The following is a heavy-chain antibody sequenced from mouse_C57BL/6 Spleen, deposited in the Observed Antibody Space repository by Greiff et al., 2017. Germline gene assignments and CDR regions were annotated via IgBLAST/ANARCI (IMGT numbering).Heavy chain of an antibody. CDR1: GYTFTSYT. Sequence: VQLQLSGAGLARPSASVRMSCKASGYTFTSYTMHWVKKRPGQGLELIGYINPSSGYTKYNQNFKDKATFTAYKSSITAYVQVGSLKSEDSAVYYCAKCWESYFDVWGTGTTVTVSS. J-gene: IGHJ1*03. CDR3: AKCWESYFDV. V-gene: IGHV1-4*01. CDR2: INPSSGYT. D-gene: IGHD4-1*01.